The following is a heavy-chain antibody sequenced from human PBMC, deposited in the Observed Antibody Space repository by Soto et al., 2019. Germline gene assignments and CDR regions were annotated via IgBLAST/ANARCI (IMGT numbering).Heavy chain of an antibody. CDR3: ARGRFGELLSAHFDY. CDR1: GFTFSSYA. CDR2: ISYDGSNK. J-gene: IGHJ4*02. Sequence: GGSLRLSCAASGFTFSSYAMHWVRQAPGKGLEWVAVISYDGSNKYYADSVKGRFTISRDNSKNTLYLQMNSLRAEDTAVYYCARGRFGELLSAHFDYWGQGTLVTVSS. D-gene: IGHD3-10*01. V-gene: IGHV3-30-3*01.